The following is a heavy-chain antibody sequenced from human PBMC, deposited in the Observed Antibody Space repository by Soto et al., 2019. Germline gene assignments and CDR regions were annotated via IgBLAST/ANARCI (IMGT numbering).Heavy chain of an antibody. CDR3: AKDRNYPRDQFHY. D-gene: IGHD1-7*01. CDR2: ISANGQGI. J-gene: IGHJ4*02. V-gene: IGHV3-23*01. CDR1: GFTFSTYA. Sequence: PGGSLRLSCAASGFTFSTYALSWVRQAPGKGLEWVSAISANGQGIYYADSVRGRFTISRDNSKNTIFLHTDSLRAEDTAVYYCAKDRNYPRDQFHYWGQGTLVTVS.